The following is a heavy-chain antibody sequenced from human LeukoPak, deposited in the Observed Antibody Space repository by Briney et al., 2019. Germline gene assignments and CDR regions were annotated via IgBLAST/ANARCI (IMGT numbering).Heavy chain of an antibody. CDR3: ARAEQQLVRFDY. V-gene: IGHV3-11*06. D-gene: IGHD6-13*01. J-gene: IGHJ4*02. CDR1: GFTFSDYY. Sequence: GGSLRLSCAASGFTFSDYYMSWIRQAPGKGLEWVSYISSSSSYTNYADFVKGRFTISRDNAKNSLYLQMNSLRAEDTAVYYCARAEQQLVRFDYWGQGTLVTVSS. CDR2: ISSSSSYT.